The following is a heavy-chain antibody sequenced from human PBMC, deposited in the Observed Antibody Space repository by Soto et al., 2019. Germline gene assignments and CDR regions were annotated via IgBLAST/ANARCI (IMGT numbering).Heavy chain of an antibody. CDR3: ARHFWAMDSSRWHLRYNWFDP. CDR1: GYSFTSYW. CDR2: IYPGDSDT. J-gene: IGHJ5*02. D-gene: IGHD6-13*01. V-gene: IGHV5-51*01. Sequence: GESLKISWKGSGYSFTSYWIGWGRQMPGKGLEWRGIIYPGDSDTRYSPSFQGQVTISADKSISTAYLQWSSLKASDTAMYYCARHFWAMDSSRWHLRYNWFDPWGQGTLVTVSS.